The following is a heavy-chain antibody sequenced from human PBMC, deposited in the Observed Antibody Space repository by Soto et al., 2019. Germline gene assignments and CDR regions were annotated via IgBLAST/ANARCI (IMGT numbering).Heavy chain of an antibody. CDR3: ARDPSLAARPNWFDP. CDR2: IIPIFGTA. Sequence: QVQLVQSGAEVKKPGSSVKVSCKASGGTFSSYAISWVRQAPGQGLEWMGGIIPIFGTANYAQKFQGIVTITADESTSTAYMELSSLRSEDTAVSYCARDPSLAARPNWFDPWGQGTLVTVSS. V-gene: IGHV1-69*01. J-gene: IGHJ5*02. CDR1: GGTFSSYA. D-gene: IGHD6-6*01.